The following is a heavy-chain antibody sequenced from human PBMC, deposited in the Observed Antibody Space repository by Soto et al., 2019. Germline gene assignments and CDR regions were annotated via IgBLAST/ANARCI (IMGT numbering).Heavy chain of an antibody. V-gene: IGHV1-69*01. J-gene: IGHJ4*02. CDR1: GGTFNSYV. D-gene: IGHD1-26*01. Sequence: QVQLVQSGAEVKKPGSSVKVSCKASGGTFNSYVISWVRQAPGQGLEWMGGIIPIFGTANYAQKFQGRVTTTADESANTDYMELRSLRSEDTGVYYCAGVFSDEKSKYYFDYWGQGTLVTVSS. CDR3: AGVFSDEKSKYYFDY. CDR2: IIPIFGTA.